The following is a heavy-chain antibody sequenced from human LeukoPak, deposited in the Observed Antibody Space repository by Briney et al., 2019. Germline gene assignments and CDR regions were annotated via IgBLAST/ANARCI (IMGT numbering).Heavy chain of an antibody. D-gene: IGHD3-10*01. CDR2: INPNSGGT. V-gene: IGHV1-2*06. Sequence: ASVKVSCTASGYTFTGYYMHWVRQAPGQGLEWMGRINPNSGGTNYAQKFQGRVTMTRDTSISTAYMELSRLRSDDTAVYYCARVGSVGSGSYYGYWGQGTLVTVSS. CDR3: ARVGSVGSGSYYGY. CDR1: GYTFTGYY. J-gene: IGHJ4*02.